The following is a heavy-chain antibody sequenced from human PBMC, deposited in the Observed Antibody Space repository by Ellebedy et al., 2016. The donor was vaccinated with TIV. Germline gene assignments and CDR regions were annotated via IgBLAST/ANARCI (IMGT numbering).Heavy chain of an antibody. CDR1: GFTFDTDA. CDR2: IYSGGST. V-gene: IGHV3-66*01. CDR3: ARDYYGSGSYQIPYYYYGMDV. D-gene: IGHD3-10*01. J-gene: IGHJ6*02. Sequence: GESLKISCAASGFTFDTDAMTWVRQAPGKGLEWVSVIYSGGSTYYADSVKGRFTISRDNSKNTLYLQMNSLRAEDTAVYYCARDYYGSGSYQIPYYYYGMDVWGQGTTVTVSS.